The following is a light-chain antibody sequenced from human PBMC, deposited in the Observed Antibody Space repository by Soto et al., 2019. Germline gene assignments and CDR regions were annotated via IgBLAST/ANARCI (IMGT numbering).Light chain of an antibody. CDR2: AAS. CDR3: LQDSNYPLT. CDR1: QGIGND. Sequence: AIQMTQSPSSLSASVGDRVNITCRASQGIGNDLGWYQQKPGKAPKLLIYAASNLPSGVPSRFSGSGSGTDFTLTFSGLQPDDFATYYCLQDSNYPLTFGGGTKVEVK. J-gene: IGKJ4*01. V-gene: IGKV1-6*01.